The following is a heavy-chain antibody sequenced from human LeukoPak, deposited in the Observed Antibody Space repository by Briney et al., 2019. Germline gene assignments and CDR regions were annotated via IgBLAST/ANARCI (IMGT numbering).Heavy chain of an antibody. J-gene: IGHJ6*02. V-gene: IGHV3-66*01. CDR3: ATCGGDCYSGNYYYYGMDV. CDR1: GFTVSSNY. CDR2: IYSGGST. D-gene: IGHD2-21*02. Sequence: GGSLRLSCAASGFTVSSNYMSWVRQAPGKGLEWVSVIYSGGSTYYVDSVKGRFTISRDNSKNTLYLQMNSLRAEDTAVYYCATCGGDCYSGNYYYYGMDVWGQGTTVTVSS.